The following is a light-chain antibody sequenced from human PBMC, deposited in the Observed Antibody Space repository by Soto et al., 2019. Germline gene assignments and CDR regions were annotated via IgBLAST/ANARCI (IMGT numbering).Light chain of an antibody. CDR3: QVWDGNRDHLL. J-gene: IGLJ2*01. CDR1: NIGTKN. V-gene: IGLV3-21*04. CDR2: YDR. Sequence: SYELTQPPSVSVAPGQTASISCGGDNIGTKNVHWYQQKPGQAPVLGIFYDRGRPPRIPERFSCFNSGKTATLTISGVEAGDEADYYCQVWDGNRDHLLLGGGTRLTVL.